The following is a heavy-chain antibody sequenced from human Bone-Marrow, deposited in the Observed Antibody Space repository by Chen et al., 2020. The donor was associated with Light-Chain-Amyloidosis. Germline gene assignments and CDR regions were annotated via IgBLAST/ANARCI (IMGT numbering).Heavy chain of an antibody. CDR2: ISWNSGVK. V-gene: IGHV3-9*01. J-gene: IGHJ6*02. CDR1: GFTFDDYA. Sequence: EEHLVESGGGLVQPGRSLRLSCEASGFTFDDYAMHWVRQAPGKGLEWVSGISWNSGVKGYVDSVRGRFTISRDGVKNSLYLQMSSLRPEDTALYYCAKDKGGSMGFGMDVWGQGTTVIVSS. D-gene: IGHD3-10*01. CDR3: AKDKGGSMGFGMDV.